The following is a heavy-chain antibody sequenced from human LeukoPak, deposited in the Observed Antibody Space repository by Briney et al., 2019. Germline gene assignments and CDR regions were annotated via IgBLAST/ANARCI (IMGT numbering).Heavy chain of an antibody. CDR1: GFTFSSYA. V-gene: IGHV3-30*01. J-gene: IGHJ4*02. CDR2: ISYDGSNK. CDR3: VRQPAMVLLLYARALEY. Sequence: PGRSLRLSCAASGFTFSSYAMHWVRQAPGKGLEWVAVISYDGSNKYYADSVKGRFTISRDNSKNTLYLQMNSLRAEDTAVYYCVRQPAMVLLLYARALEYWGQGPLVTLSS. D-gene: IGHD2-8*01.